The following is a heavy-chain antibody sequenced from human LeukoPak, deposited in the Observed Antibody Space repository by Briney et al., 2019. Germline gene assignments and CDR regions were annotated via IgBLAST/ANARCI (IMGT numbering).Heavy chain of an antibody. V-gene: IGHV3-7*01. CDR1: GFTFSSYW. Sequence: GGSLRLSCAASGFTFSSYWMSWVRQAPGKGLEWVANMNQDGSEKYYVDSMKGRFTISRDNARNSLYLQMNSLRAEDTAVYYCAREVEGQYYYYGMDVWGQGTTVTVSS. D-gene: IGHD2-15*01. J-gene: IGHJ6*02. CDR3: AREVEGQYYYYGMDV. CDR2: MNQDGSEK.